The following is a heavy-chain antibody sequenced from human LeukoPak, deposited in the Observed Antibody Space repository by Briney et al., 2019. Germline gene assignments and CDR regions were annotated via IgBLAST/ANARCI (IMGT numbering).Heavy chain of an antibody. J-gene: IGHJ6*02. D-gene: IGHD3-9*01. CDR1: GFTLGDYN. Sequence: GGSLRLSCAASGFTLGDYNMNWVRQAPGKGLEWVSYITDSGNTIHYADSVKGRFTISRDNAKNSLYLQMNSLRAEDTAVYYCARSIGLTGGGVDVWGQGTTVTVSS. CDR2: ITDSGNTI. CDR3: ARSIGLTGGGVDV. V-gene: IGHV3-11*01.